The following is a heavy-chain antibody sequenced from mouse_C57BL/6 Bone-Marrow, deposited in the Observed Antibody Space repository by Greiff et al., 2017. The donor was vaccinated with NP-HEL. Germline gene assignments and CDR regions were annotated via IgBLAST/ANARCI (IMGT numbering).Heavy chain of an antibody. J-gene: IGHJ1*03. D-gene: IGHD1-1*01. Sequence: VMLVESGAELVKPGASVKMSCKASGYTFTTYPLEWMKQNHGKSLEWIGNFHPYNDDTKYNEKFKGKATLTVEKSSSTVYLELSRLTSDDSTVYYCASNYYGSSYNGYFDVWGTGTTVTVSS. CDR1: GYTFTTYP. CDR2: FHPYNDDT. V-gene: IGHV1-47*01. CDR3: ASNYYGSSYNGYFDV.